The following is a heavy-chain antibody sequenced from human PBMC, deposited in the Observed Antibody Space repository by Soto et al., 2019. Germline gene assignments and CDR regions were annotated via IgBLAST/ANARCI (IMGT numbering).Heavy chain of an antibody. J-gene: IGHJ4*02. V-gene: IGHV2-5*02. CDR2: IYWDDDK. CDR3: AHVYGGYDNFDY. D-gene: IGHD5-12*01. CDR1: GFSLSNSGGG. Sequence: QITLKESGPTLVKPTQTLTLNCTFSGFSLSNSGGGVGWIRQPPGKALEWLALIYWDDDKRYSPSLKRRLTINKDTSKNQVVLTMTNMYPVHTPTYYSAHVYGGYDNFDYWGQGTRVNVS.